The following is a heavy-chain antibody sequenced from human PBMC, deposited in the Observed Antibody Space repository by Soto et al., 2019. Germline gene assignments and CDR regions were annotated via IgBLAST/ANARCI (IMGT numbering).Heavy chain of an antibody. CDR2: IYSGGST. Sequence: GGSLRLSCAASGFTVSSNYMSWVRQAPGKGLEWVSVIYSGGSTYYADSVKGRFTISRDNSKNTLYLQMNSLRAEDTAVYYCARADGSGSYYYYYGMDVWGQGTTVTVSS. CDR3: ARADGSGSYYYYYGMDV. CDR1: GFTVSSNY. V-gene: IGHV3-66*01. D-gene: IGHD3-10*01. J-gene: IGHJ6*02.